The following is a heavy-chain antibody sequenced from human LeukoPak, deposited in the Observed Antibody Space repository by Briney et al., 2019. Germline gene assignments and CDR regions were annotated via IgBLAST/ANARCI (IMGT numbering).Heavy chain of an antibody. J-gene: IGHJ4*02. D-gene: IGHD6-13*01. Sequence: AGGSLRLSCAASGFTFSSYSMNWVRQAPGKGLEWVSYISSSSSTIYYADSVKGRFTISRDNAKNSLYLQMNSLRAEDTAVYYCASWAAAGYWGQGTLVTVSS. V-gene: IGHV3-48*01. CDR2: ISSSSSTI. CDR1: GFTFSSYS. CDR3: ASWAAAGY.